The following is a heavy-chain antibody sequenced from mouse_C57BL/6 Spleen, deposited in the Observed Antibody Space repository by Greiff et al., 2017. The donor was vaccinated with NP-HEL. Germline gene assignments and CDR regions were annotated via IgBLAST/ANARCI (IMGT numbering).Heavy chain of an antibody. CDR2: LDPSDSYT. CDR3: ARYPTGYYFDY. Sequence: QVQLQQPGAELVMPGASVKLSCKASGYTFTSYWMHWVKQRPGQGLEWIGELDPSDSYTNYNQKFKGKSTLTVDKSSSTAYMQLSSLTSEDSAVYYCARYPTGYYFDYWGQGTTLTVSS. V-gene: IGHV1-69*01. J-gene: IGHJ2*01. CDR1: GYTFTSYW. D-gene: IGHD4-1*02.